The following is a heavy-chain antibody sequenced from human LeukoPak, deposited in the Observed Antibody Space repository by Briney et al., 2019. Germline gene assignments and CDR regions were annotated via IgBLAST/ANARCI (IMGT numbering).Heavy chain of an antibody. V-gene: IGHV5-51*01. Sequence: GESLKISCKGSGYSFTNYWIGWVRQMPGKGLEWMGIIYPGDSDTRYSPSFRGHVTISVDKSINTAYLQWSSLKASDTAMYYCARQWLVRSPFDYWGQGTLVSVSS. CDR1: GYSFTNYW. CDR3: ARQWLVRSPFDY. J-gene: IGHJ4*02. CDR2: IYPGDSDT. D-gene: IGHD6-19*01.